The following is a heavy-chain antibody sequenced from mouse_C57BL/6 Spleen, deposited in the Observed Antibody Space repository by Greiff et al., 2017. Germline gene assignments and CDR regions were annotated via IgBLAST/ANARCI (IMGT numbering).Heavy chain of an antibody. CDR3: ASESNYSWFAY. D-gene: IGHD2-5*01. Sequence: VKLVESGPGLVAPSQSLSITCTVSGFSLTSYGVDWVRQSPGKGLEWLGVIWGVGSTNYNSALKSRLSISKDNSKSQVFLKMNSLQTDDTAMYYCASESNYSWFAYWGQGTLVTVSA. J-gene: IGHJ3*01. CDR1: GFSLTSYG. V-gene: IGHV2-6*01. CDR2: IWGVGST.